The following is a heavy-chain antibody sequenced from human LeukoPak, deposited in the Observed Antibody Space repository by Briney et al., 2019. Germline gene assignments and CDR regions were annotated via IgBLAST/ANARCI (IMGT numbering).Heavy chain of an antibody. Sequence: GGSLRLSCAASGFTFSSYSMNWVRQAPGKGLEWVSYISSSSRTIYYADSVKGRFTISRDNAKNSLYLQMNSLRAEDTAVYYCARPSAFYGMDVWGQGTTVTVSS. CDR2: ISSSSRTI. D-gene: IGHD6-6*01. CDR1: GFTFSSYS. V-gene: IGHV3-48*01. CDR3: ARPSAFYGMDV. J-gene: IGHJ6*02.